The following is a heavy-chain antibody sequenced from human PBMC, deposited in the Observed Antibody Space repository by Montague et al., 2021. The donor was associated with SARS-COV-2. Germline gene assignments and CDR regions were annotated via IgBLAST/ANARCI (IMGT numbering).Heavy chain of an antibody. CDR3: ARHGGHSYAHFAY. V-gene: IGHV4-39*01. CDR2: IYYSGST. Sequence: SETLPLTCTVSGGSISSSSYYWGWIRQPPGKGLEWIGSIYYSGSTYYNASLKSRVTISVDTSKNQFSLKLTSVTAADTVVYYCARHGGHSYAHFAYWGQGTLVIVSS. D-gene: IGHD5-18*01. J-gene: IGHJ4*02. CDR1: GGSISSSSYY.